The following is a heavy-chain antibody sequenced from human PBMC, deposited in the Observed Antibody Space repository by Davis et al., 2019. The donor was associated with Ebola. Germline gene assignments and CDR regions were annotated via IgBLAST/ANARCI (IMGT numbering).Heavy chain of an antibody. J-gene: IGHJ5*02. CDR2: IYYSGST. CDR1: AGSISSSSYY. CDR3: ARHDYSNHNWFDP. Sequence: MPSETLSLTCTVSAGSISSSSYYWGWIRQPPGKGLEWIGSIYYSGSTYYNPSLKSRVTISVDKSKNQFSLKLSSVTAADTAVYYCARHDYSNHNWFDPWGQGTLVTVSS. V-gene: IGHV4-39*07. D-gene: IGHD4-11*01.